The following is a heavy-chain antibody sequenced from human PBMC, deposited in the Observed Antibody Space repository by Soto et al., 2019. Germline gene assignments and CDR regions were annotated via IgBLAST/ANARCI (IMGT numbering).Heavy chain of an antibody. J-gene: IGHJ2*01. CDR2: IIPSFGTA. CDR3: ESGRLPREYCGNGGPFDL. D-gene: IGHD2-21*01. V-gene: IGHV1-69*12. CDR1: GGTFSSYA. Sequence: QVQLVQSGAEVKKPGSSVKVSCKASGGTFSSYAISWVRQDPGQGLEGRGGIIPSFGTANYAQKFQGRVSITAYEYTTKASMELTRLRSEDTAVYYCESGRLPREYCGNGGPFDLWGRGTLVTVSS.